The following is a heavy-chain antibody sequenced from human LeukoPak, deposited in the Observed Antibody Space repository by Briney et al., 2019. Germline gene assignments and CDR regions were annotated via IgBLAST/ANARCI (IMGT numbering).Heavy chain of an antibody. Sequence: ASVKISCKASGYTFTIHYVHWVRQAPGQGLEWMGIIHPSGGNPRSTENFQGRVTMTRDTSTSTVYLELRSLTSQDTAVSYCARDCSSTACQGPVLDFWGQGTLVTVSS. J-gene: IGHJ4*02. CDR2: IHPSGGNP. D-gene: IGHD6-13*01. V-gene: IGHV1-46*01. CDR3: ARDCSSTACQGPVLDF. CDR1: GYTFTIHY.